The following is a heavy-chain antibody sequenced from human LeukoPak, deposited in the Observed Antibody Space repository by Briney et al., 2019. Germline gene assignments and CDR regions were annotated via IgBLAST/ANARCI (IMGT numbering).Heavy chain of an antibody. CDR1: GGSISSYY. J-gene: IGHJ6*02. Sequence: PETLSLTCTVSGGSISSYYWSWIRQPPGKGLEWIGYIYYSGSTNYNPSLKSRVTISVDTSKNQFSLKLSSVTAADTAVYYCARGGVAARPNSRYYYGMDVWGQGTTVTVSS. D-gene: IGHD6-6*01. V-gene: IGHV4-59*01. CDR2: IYYSGST. CDR3: ARGGVAARPNSRYYYGMDV.